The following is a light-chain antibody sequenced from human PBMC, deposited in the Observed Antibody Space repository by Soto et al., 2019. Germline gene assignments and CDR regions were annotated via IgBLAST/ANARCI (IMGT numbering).Light chain of an antibody. CDR1: SSDVGSYNL. J-gene: IGLJ3*02. Sequence: QSVLTQPASVSGSPGQSITISCTGTSSDVGSYNLVSWYQQHPGKAPKLMIYEVSKRPSGVSNRFSGSKSGNTASLTISGHEEEDEAYYYCSSSGGSSTWVFGGGTKLTVL. CDR3: SSSGGSSTWV. CDR2: EVS. V-gene: IGLV2-23*02.